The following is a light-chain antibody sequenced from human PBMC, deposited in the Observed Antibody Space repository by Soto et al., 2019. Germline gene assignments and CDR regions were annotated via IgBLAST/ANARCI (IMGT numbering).Light chain of an antibody. CDR3: QQTYSSPRT. V-gene: IGKV1-39*01. CDR1: QDISDY. CDR2: AAS. J-gene: IGKJ1*01. Sequence: DIQLTQSPSFLSASVGDRVTITCRASQDISDYLAWYQQRPGKAPNLLIYAASSLQSGVPSRFSGSGSGTDFTLTISSLQPEDFATYYCQQTYSSPRTFGQGTKVDI.